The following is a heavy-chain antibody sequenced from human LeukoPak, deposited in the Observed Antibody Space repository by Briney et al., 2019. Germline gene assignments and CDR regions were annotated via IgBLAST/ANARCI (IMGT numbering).Heavy chain of an antibody. Sequence: GRSLRLSCAASGFTFSSYAMHWVRQAPGKGLEWVAVISYDGSNKYYADSVKGRFTISRDNSKNTLYLQMNSLKTDDTAVYYCANYGDYQYFDYWGQGTLVTVSS. J-gene: IGHJ4*02. CDR3: ANYGDYQYFDY. CDR1: GFTFSSYA. D-gene: IGHD4-17*01. CDR2: ISYDGSNK. V-gene: IGHV3-30-3*01.